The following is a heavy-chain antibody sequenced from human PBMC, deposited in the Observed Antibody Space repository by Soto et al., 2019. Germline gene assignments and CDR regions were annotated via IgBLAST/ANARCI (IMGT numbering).Heavy chain of an antibody. J-gene: IGHJ4*02. Sequence: ASVKVSCKASGYTFTSYAMHWVRQAPGQRLEWMGWINAGNGNTKYSQKFQGRVTITRDTSASTAYMELSSLRSEDTALYYCARDRTHYDFWSGYLLWGQGTLVTVSS. CDR3: ARDRTHYDFWSGYLL. D-gene: IGHD3-3*01. V-gene: IGHV1-3*01. CDR1: GYTFTSYA. CDR2: INAGNGNT.